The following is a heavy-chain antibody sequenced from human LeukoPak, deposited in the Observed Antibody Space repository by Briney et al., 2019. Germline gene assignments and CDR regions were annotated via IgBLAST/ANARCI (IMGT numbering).Heavy chain of an antibody. CDR1: GFTFGSNW. D-gene: IGHD6-13*01. CDR3: ARNTVAAAGDS. Sequence: GGSLRLSCAASGFTFGSNWMTWVRQAPEKGLEWVAKIKPDGSDEDYVDSVKGRFTISRDNAKNLLYLQMTGLRAEDTAVYYCARNTVAAAGDSWGQGTLVTVSS. CDR2: IKPDGSDE. V-gene: IGHV3-7*01. J-gene: IGHJ4*02.